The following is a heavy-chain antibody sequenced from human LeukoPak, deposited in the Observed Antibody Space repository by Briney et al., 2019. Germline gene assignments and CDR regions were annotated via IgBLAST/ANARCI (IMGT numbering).Heavy chain of an antibody. Sequence: GGSLRLSCAASGFTFSSYWMSWVRQAPGKGLEWVANIKEDGGQKYFVDSVKGRFTISRDNAKNALYLQMNSLRAEDTAVYYCVTYFYDSSGYFLFDQWGQGTLVTVSS. CDR2: IKEDGGQK. CDR1: GFTFSSYW. CDR3: VTYFYDSSGYFLFDQ. V-gene: IGHV3-7*01. D-gene: IGHD3-22*01. J-gene: IGHJ4*02.